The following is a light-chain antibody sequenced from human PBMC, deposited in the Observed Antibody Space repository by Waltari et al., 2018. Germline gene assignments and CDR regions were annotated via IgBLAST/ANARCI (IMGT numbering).Light chain of an antibody. V-gene: IGLV2-14*01. J-gene: IGLJ2*01. Sequence: QSALTQPASVSGSPGQSLTITCTGTTSAIGNHDFVSVYQQHPGKATKLLIYEGTNRPSGVSTRFSGSKSGSTASLTISGLQADDEAHYYCSSYTGSSTLLVFGGGTDLAVL. CDR2: EGT. CDR3: SSYTGSSTLLV. CDR1: TSAIGNHDF.